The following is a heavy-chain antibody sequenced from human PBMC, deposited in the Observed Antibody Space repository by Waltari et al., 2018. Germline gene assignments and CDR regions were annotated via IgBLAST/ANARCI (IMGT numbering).Heavy chain of an antibody. D-gene: IGHD4-4*01. Sequence: QVQLVQSGAEVKKPGASVKVSCKASGYTFTGYYMHWVRQAPGQGLESRGRINPNRGGTTYAENFQGRVTMTRDTSISTAYMELSRLRSDDTAVYYCARDLKSTVRSLNWFDPWGQGTLVTVSS. CDR1: GYTFTGYY. V-gene: IGHV1-2*06. CDR2: INPNRGGT. J-gene: IGHJ5*02. CDR3: ARDLKSTVRSLNWFDP.